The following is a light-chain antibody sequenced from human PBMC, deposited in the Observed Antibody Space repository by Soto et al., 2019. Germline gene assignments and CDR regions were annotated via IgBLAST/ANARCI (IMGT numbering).Light chain of an antibody. CDR3: SSYTSTNHVV. Sequence: QSVLTQPASVSGSPGQSITISCTGTSSDVGGYNYVSWYQQHPGRAPKLVIYEVTKRPSGVSNRFSGSKSGNTASLTISGLQAEDETDYYCSSYTSTNHVVFGGGNQLT. V-gene: IGLV2-14*01. CDR1: SSDVGGYNY. J-gene: IGLJ2*01. CDR2: EVT.